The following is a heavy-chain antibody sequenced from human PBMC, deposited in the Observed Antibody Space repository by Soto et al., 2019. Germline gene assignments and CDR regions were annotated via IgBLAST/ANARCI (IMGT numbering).Heavy chain of an antibody. Sequence: SETLSLTCTVSGGSINHYYWTWIRQPPGKKVERIGDIYYSGTTTNYNPSLKIRVTLSVDTSKNQFSLKLSSVTAADTAVYYCAGGRDTVVRGVMNWFDPWGQG. D-gene: IGHD3-10*01. J-gene: IGHJ5*02. CDR2: IYYSGTT. V-gene: IGHV4-59*08. CDR3: AGGRDTVVRGVMNWFDP. CDR1: GGSINHYY.